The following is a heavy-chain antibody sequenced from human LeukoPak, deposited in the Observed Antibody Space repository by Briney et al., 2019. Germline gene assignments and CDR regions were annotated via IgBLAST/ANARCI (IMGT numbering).Heavy chain of an antibody. CDR1: GYTFTSYD. Sequence: ASVKVSCKASGYTFTSYDINWVRQATGQGLEWMGWMNPNSGNTGYAQKFQGRVTITRNTSISTAYMELSSLRSEDTAVYYCARARYCSGGSCYYYYFDYWGQGTLVTVSS. CDR3: ARARYCSGGSCYYYYFDY. V-gene: IGHV1-8*03. J-gene: IGHJ4*02. CDR2: MNPNSGNT. D-gene: IGHD2-15*01.